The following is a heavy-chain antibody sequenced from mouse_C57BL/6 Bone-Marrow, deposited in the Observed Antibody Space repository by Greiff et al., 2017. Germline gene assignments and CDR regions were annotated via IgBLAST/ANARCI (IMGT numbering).Heavy chain of an antibody. Sequence: VQLQQSGPELVKPGASVKIPCKASGYTFTDYNMDWVKQSHGKSLEWIGDINPNNGGTIYNQKFKGKATLTVDKSSSTAYMELRSLTSEDTAVYYCAGSIYYYGSSLWYFDVWGTGTTVTVSS. D-gene: IGHD1-1*01. CDR1: GYTFTDYN. V-gene: IGHV1-18*01. CDR2: INPNNGGT. J-gene: IGHJ1*03. CDR3: AGSIYYYGSSLWYFDV.